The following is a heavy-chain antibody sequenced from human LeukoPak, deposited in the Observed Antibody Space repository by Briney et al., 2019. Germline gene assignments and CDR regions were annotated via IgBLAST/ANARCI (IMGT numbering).Heavy chain of an antibody. J-gene: IGHJ4*02. D-gene: IGHD4/OR15-4a*01. Sequence: SETLSLTCTVSGASITSSGYYWGWIRQPPGKGLEWIGTIYHSGSTYYNPSLKSRVTISVDTSKNQFSLRLSSVAAADTAVYYCARDFRMTMFDYWGQGTLVTVSS. CDR1: GASITSSGYY. V-gene: IGHV4-39*07. CDR2: IYHSGST. CDR3: ARDFRMTMFDY.